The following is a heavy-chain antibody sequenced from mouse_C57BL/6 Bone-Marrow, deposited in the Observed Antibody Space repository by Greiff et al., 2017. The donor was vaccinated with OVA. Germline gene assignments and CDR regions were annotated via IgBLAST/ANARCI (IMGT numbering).Heavy chain of an antibody. CDR1: GYTFTSYG. Sequence: VQRVESGAELARPGASVKLSCKASGYTFTSYGISWVKQRTGQGLEWIGEIYPRSGNTYYNEKFKGKATLTADKSSSTAYMELRSLTSEDSAVYFCARRRVGLYWGQGTTLTVSS. CDR2: IYPRSGNT. J-gene: IGHJ2*01. CDR3: ARRRVGLY. V-gene: IGHV1-81*01. D-gene: IGHD4-1*01.